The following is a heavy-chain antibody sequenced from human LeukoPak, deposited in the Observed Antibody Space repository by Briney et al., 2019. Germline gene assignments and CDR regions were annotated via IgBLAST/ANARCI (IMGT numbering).Heavy chain of an antibody. J-gene: IGHJ6*04. D-gene: IGHD5-18*01. CDR1: GGSISSYY. CDR2: IYYGGST. V-gene: IGHV4-59*01. Sequence: SETLSLTCTVSGGSISSYYWSWIRQPPGKGLEWIGYIYYGGSTNYNPSLKSRVTIPVDTSKNQFSLKLSSVTAADTAVYYCASGYSYGPLYYYGMDVWGKGTTVTVSS. CDR3: ASGYSYGPLYYYGMDV.